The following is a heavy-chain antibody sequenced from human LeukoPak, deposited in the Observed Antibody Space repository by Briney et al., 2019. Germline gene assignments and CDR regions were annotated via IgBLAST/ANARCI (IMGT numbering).Heavy chain of an antibody. CDR2: ISAYNGNT. V-gene: IGHV1-18*04. CDR3: ARVPGAAYYYGMDV. D-gene: IGHD2-15*01. CDR1: GYTFTSYG. J-gene: IGHJ6*04. Sequence: ASVKVSCKASGYTFTSYGISWVRQAPGQGLEWMGWISAYNGNTNYAQKLQGRVTMTTDISTSTAYMELRSLRSDDTAVYYCARVPGAAYYYGMDVWGKGTTVTVSS.